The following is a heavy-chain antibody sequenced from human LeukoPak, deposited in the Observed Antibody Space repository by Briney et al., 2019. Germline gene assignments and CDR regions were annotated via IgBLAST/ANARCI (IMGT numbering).Heavy chain of an antibody. CDR3: ARGVATNRYYFDY. Sequence: ASAKVSCTASGYTFTSYAMHWVRQAPGQRLEWMGWINAGNGNTKYSQKFQGRVTITRDTSASTAYMELSSLRSEDTAVYSCARGVATNRYYFDYWGQGTLVTVSS. D-gene: IGHD5-12*01. J-gene: IGHJ4*02. CDR2: INAGNGNT. V-gene: IGHV1-3*01. CDR1: GYTFTSYA.